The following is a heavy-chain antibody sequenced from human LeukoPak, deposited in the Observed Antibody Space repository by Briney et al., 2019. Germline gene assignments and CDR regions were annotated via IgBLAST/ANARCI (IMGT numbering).Heavy chain of an antibody. D-gene: IGHD3-3*02. V-gene: IGHV4-39*07. J-gene: IGHJ4*02. Sequence: PSETLSLTCSVSGGSLRSFSYFWGWIRLPPGKGLEWIGSVSNSGSIYYNPSLDSRASISMDTTKNEVYLKLNYVTAADTAVYFCARDGMSGISDSWGQGILVAVSS. CDR2: VSNSGSI. CDR1: GGSLRSFSYF. CDR3: ARDGMSGISDS.